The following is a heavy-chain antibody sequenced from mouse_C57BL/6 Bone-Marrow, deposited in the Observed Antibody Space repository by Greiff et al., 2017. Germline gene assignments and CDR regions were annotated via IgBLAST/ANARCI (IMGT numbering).Heavy chain of an antibody. CDR1: GYTFTSYG. Sequence: QVQLQQSGAELARPGASVKLSCKASGYTFTSYGISWVKQRTGQGLEWIGEIYPRSGNTYYNEKFKGKATLTADKSSSTAYMELRSLTSEDSAVYFCARYYYYGSSYAMDDWGQGTSVTVAS. J-gene: IGHJ4*01. D-gene: IGHD1-1*01. V-gene: IGHV1-81*01. CDR3: ARYYYYGSSYAMDD. CDR2: IYPRSGNT.